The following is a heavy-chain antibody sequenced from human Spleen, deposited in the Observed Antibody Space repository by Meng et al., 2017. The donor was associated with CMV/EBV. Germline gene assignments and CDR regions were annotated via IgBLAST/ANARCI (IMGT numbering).Heavy chain of an antibody. V-gene: IGHV3-49*04. CDR1: GFTFGDYA. CDR2: IRSKAYGGTT. CDR3: NYYDSSGYSNAFDI. Sequence: GGSLRLSCTASGFTFGDYAMSWVRQAPGKGLEWVGFIRSKAYGGTTEYAASVKGRFTISRDDSKSIAYLQMSSLKTEDTAVYYCNYYDSSGYSNAFDIWGQGTMVTVSS. J-gene: IGHJ3*02. D-gene: IGHD3-22*01.